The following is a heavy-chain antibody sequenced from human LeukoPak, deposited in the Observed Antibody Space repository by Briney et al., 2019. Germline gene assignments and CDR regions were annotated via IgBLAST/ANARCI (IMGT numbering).Heavy chain of an antibody. D-gene: IGHD2-8*02. V-gene: IGHV3-7*01. CDR2: IKQDESEK. Sequence: PGGSLRLSCAASGFTFSSYEMNWVRQAPGKGLEWVANIKQDESEKYYVDSVKGRFTISRDNAKNSLFLQMNSLRAEDTAVYYCARAWSRVDPFDMWGQGTMVTVSS. CDR1: GFTFSSYE. CDR3: ARAWSRVDPFDM. J-gene: IGHJ3*02.